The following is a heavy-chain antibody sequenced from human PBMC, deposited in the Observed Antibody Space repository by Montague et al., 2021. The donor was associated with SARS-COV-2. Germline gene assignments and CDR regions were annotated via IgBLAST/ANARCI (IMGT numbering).Heavy chain of an antibody. Sequence: SLRLSCAASGFTFSSYGMNWVRQAPGKGLEWVAVISYDGSNKYYADSVKGRFTISRDNSKNTLYLQMNSLRAEDTAVYYCARDGPGYYDSSGYFDYWGQGTLVTVSS. CDR2: ISYDGSNK. CDR3: ARDGPGYYDSSGYFDY. V-gene: IGHV3-33*05. D-gene: IGHD3-22*01. J-gene: IGHJ4*02. CDR1: GFTFSSYG.